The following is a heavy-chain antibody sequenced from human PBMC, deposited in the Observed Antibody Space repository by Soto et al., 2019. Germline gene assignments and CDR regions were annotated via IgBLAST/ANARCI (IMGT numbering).Heavy chain of an antibody. D-gene: IGHD6-13*01. CDR1: GFTFSDYP. CDR3: ARRIADSTLHDSFDV. Sequence: EVQLLESGGGLAQPGGSLRLSCVASGFTFSDYPMSWVRQTTGKGLEWVSGIIGSGHNTDYADSVRGRFTISRDTSNNTLYLQMSRLRGEDTDLYYCARRIADSTLHDSFDVWGQGTLVAVSS. CDR2: IIGSGHNT. V-gene: IGHV3-23*01. J-gene: IGHJ3*01.